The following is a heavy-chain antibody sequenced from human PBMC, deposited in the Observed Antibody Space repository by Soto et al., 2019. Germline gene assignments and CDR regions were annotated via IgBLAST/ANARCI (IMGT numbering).Heavy chain of an antibody. CDR2: IYSGGST. Sequence: GGSLRLSCAASGFTISSNYMSWVRQAPGKGLEWVSVIYSGGSTYYADSVKGRFTISRDNSKNTLYLQMNSLRAEDTAVYYCARDHPYYYYGMDVWGQGTTVTVS. CDR1: GFTISSNY. J-gene: IGHJ6*02. V-gene: IGHV3-53*01. CDR3: ARDHPYYYYGMDV.